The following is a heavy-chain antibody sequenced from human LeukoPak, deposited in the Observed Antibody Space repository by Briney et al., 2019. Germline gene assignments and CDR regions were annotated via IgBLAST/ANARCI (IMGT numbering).Heavy chain of an antibody. J-gene: IGHJ4*02. CDR2: INGPGTT. Sequence: GGPLRLSCAASGFTFSSYSMNWVRQAPGKGLEWVSAINGPGTTFYADIVKGRFSVSRDISKNTLSLEMNSLRADDTAVYYCVKESPYPVGGTSRICYFDNWGQGTLVTVSS. D-gene: IGHD1-26*01. V-gene: IGHV3-23*01. CDR3: VKESPYPVGGTSRICYFDN. CDR1: GFTFSSYS.